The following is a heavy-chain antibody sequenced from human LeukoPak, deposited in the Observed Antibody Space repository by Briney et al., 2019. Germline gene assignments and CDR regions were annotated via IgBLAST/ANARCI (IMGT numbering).Heavy chain of an antibody. CDR2: IYYSGST. CDR3: AREQPGDYYYYYGMDV. V-gene: IGHV4-39*07. Sequence: SETLSLTCTVSGGSISSSSYYWGWIRQPPGKGLEWIGSIYYSGSTYYNPSLKSRVTISVDTSKNQFSLKLSSVTAADTAVYYCAREQPGDYYYYYGMDVWGQGTTVTVS. CDR1: GGSISSSSYY. D-gene: IGHD3-10*01. J-gene: IGHJ6*02.